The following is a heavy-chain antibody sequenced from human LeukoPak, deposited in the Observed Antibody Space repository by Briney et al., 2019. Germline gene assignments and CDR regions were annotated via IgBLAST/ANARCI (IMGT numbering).Heavy chain of an antibody. D-gene: IGHD5-18*01. CDR1: GFTFDDYA. V-gene: IGHV3-30*18. Sequence: GGSLRLSCAASGFTFDDYAMHWVRQAPGKGLEWVAVISYDGSNKYYADSVKGRFTISRDNSKNTLYLQMNSLRAEDTAVYYCAKDLVTGYSYGRIGYWGQGTLVTVSS. CDR3: AKDLVTGYSYGRIGY. J-gene: IGHJ4*02. CDR2: ISYDGSNK.